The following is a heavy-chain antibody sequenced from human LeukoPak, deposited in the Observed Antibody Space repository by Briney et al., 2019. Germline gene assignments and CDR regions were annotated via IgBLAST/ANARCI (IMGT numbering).Heavy chain of an antibody. V-gene: IGHV3-7*01. J-gene: IGHJ4*02. Sequence: PGGSLRLSCAASGFTFSSYWMSWVRQARGKGLEWVANIKQDGSEKYYVDSVKGRFTISRDNAKNSLYLQMNSLRAEDTAVYYCARDLLIAVATDDYWGQGTLVTVSS. CDR1: GFTFSSYW. D-gene: IGHD6-19*01. CDR3: ARDLLIAVATDDY. CDR2: IKQDGSEK.